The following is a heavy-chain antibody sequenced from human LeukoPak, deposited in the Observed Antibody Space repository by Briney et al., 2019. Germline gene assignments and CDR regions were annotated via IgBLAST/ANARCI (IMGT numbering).Heavy chain of an antibody. Sequence: SETLSLTCHVSVGSISTYYWSWIRQPPGKGLEWIGYIHNSGSTNNNPSLKSRVIISVDTAKNQFALKLSSVTAADTAVYYCARGGSKVFDYWGQGSLVIVSS. D-gene: IGHD2-15*01. CDR2: IHNSGST. CDR1: VGSISTYY. V-gene: IGHV4-59*08. J-gene: IGHJ4*02. CDR3: ARGGSKVFDY.